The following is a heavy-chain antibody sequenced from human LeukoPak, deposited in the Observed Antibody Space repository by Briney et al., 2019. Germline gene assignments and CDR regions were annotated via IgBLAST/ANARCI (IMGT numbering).Heavy chain of an antibody. CDR3: ARGAGYVSWFDP. CDR2: ISTSGST. D-gene: IGHD2-2*01. CDR1: GGSISSYY. V-gene: IGHV4-4*07. J-gene: IGHJ5*02. Sequence: PSETLSLTCTVSGGSISSYYWCWIRQPAGKGLEWIGRISTSGSTNYNPSVKSRVTMSVDTSKNQLSLKLRSVTAADTAVYYCARGAGYVSWFDPWGQGTLVTVSS.